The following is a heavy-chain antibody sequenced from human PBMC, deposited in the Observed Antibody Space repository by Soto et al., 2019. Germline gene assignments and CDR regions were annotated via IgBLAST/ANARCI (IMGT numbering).Heavy chain of an antibody. CDR3: AKDPLMITFGGVIVVPYYFDY. CDR2: ISGSGGST. Sequence: GGSLRLSCAASGFTFSSYAMSWVRQAPGKGLEWVSAISGSGGSTYYADSVKGRFTISRDNSKNTLYLQMNSPRAEDTAVYYCAKDPLMITFGGVIVVPYYFDYWGQGTLVTVSS. V-gene: IGHV3-23*01. CDR1: GFTFSSYA. D-gene: IGHD3-16*02. J-gene: IGHJ4*02.